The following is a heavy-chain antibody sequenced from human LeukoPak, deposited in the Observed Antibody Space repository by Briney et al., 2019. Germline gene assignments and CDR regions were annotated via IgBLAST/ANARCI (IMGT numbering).Heavy chain of an antibody. CDR1: GFTFSSYS. D-gene: IGHD2-15*01. J-gene: IGHJ4*02. Sequence: GGSLRLSCAASGFTFSSYSMNWVRQAPGKGLEWVSSISSSSSYIYYADSVKGRFTISRDNAKNSLYLQMNSLGAEDTAVYYCAREGGFCFGDTCRFFDFWGQGTLVTVSS. CDR2: ISSSSSYI. CDR3: AREGGFCFGDTCRFFDF. V-gene: IGHV3-21*01.